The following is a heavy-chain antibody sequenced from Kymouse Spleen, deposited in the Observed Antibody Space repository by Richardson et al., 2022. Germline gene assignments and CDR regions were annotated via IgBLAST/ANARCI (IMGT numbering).Heavy chain of an antibody. V-gene: IGHV4-34*01. J-gene: IGHJ6*02. D-gene: IGHD6-13*01. CDR2: INHSGST. CDR3: ARGGEQQLGYYGMDV. Sequence: QVQLQQWGAGLLKPSETLSLTCAVYGGSFSGYYWSWIRQPPGKGLEWIGEINHSGSTNYNPSLKSRVTISVDTSKNQFSLKLSSVTAADTAVYYCARGGEQQLGYYGMDVWGQGTTVTVSS. CDR1: GGSFSGYY.